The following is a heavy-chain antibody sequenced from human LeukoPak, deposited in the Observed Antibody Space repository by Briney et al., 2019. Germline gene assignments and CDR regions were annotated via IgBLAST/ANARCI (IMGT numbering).Heavy chain of an antibody. CDR3: ARLQMLRIAAARGFAFDI. Sequence: ASVKVSCKASGYSFTDYYMHWVRQAPGQGLEWMGWINSNSGGTRYAQKFQYRVTMTRDTSISTAYMELRRLTSDDTATYYCARLQMLRIAAARGFAFDIWGQGTVVTVSS. CDR2: INSNSGGT. CDR1: GYSFTDYY. V-gene: IGHV1-2*02. D-gene: IGHD6-13*01. J-gene: IGHJ3*02.